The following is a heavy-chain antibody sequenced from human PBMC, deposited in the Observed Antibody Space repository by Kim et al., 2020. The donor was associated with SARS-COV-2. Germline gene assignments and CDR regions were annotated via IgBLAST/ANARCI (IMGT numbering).Heavy chain of an antibody. CDR3: ARDRALGLWFGELYGMDV. V-gene: IGHV4-4*02. J-gene: IGHJ6*02. Sequence: SETLSLTCAVSGGSISSSNWWSWVRQPPGKGLEWIGEIYHSGSTNYNPSLKSRVTISVDKSKNQFSLKLSSVTAADTAVYYCARDRALGLWFGELYGMDVWGQGTTVTVSS. CDR1: GGSISSSNW. CDR2: IYHSGST. D-gene: IGHD3-10*01.